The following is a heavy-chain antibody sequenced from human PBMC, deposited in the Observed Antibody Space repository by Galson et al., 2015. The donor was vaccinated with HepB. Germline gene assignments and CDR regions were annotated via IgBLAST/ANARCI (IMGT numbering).Heavy chain of an antibody. CDR2: ITNTGSHT. CDR1: GFAFDNYA. J-gene: IGHJ4*02. Sequence: SLRLSCAASGFAFDNYAMTWVRQAPGKELEWVSSITNTGSHTYYADSVRGRFTLSRDNSKNTVSLQMNSLTADDTAVYYCAKDAIRASLHMWYFHYWGPGTLVAVSS. D-gene: IGHD2-15*01. CDR3: AKDAIRASLHMWYFHY. V-gene: IGHV3-23*01.